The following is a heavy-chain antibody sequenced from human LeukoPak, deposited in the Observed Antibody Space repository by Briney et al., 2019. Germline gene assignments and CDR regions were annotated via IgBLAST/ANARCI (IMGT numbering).Heavy chain of an antibody. CDR2: ISYDGSNK. CDR1: GFTFSSYG. J-gene: IGHJ3*02. D-gene: IGHD4-17*01. Sequence: GGSLRLSCAASGFTFSSYGMHWVRQAPGKGLEWVAVISYDGSNKYYADSVKGRFTISRDNSKNTLYLQMNSLRAEDTAVYYCAKGGHYGALSRPDAFDIWGQGTMVAVSS. CDR3: AKGGHYGALSRPDAFDI. V-gene: IGHV3-30*18.